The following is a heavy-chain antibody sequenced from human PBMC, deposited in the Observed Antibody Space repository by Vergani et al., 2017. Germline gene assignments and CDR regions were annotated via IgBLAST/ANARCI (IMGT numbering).Heavy chain of an antibody. CDR3: AKDDSIFLSSSWMSLDY. D-gene: IGHD6-13*01. CDR1: GFTFSSYG. J-gene: IGHJ4*02. CDR2: ISYDGSNK. V-gene: IGHV3-30*18. Sequence: VQLVESGGGVVQPGRSLRLSCAASGFTFSSYGMHWVRQAPGKGLEWVAVISYDGSNKYYADSVKGRFTISRDNSKNTLYLQMNSLRAEDTAVYYCAKDDSIFLSSSWMSLDYWGQGTLVTVSS.